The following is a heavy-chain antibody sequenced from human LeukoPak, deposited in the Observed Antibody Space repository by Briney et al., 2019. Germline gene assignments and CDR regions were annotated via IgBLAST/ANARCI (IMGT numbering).Heavy chain of an antibody. CDR3: AKGGGDIVVVPAAIYFDY. CDR1: GSTFSSYG. Sequence: GGSLRLSCAASGSTFSSYGMHWVRQAPGKGLEWVAFIRYDGSNKYYADSVKGRFTISRDNSKNTLYLQMNSLRAEDTAVYYCAKGGGDIVVVPAAIYFDYWGQGTLVTVSS. V-gene: IGHV3-30*02. CDR2: IRYDGSNK. J-gene: IGHJ4*02. D-gene: IGHD2-2*01.